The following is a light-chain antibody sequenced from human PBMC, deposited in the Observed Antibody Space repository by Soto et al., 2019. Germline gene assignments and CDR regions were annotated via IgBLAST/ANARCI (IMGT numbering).Light chain of an antibody. V-gene: IGKV3-15*01. CDR2: DAS. J-gene: IGKJ4*01. Sequence: EIVMTQSPATLSVSPGERATLSCRASQSVNSNLAWYRQKPGQAPRLLISDASTRATGVPARFSGSGSGTEFTLTISSLQSEDSGLYYCQQYTFWPPLTFGGGTKVEIK. CDR3: QQYTFWPPLT. CDR1: QSVNSN.